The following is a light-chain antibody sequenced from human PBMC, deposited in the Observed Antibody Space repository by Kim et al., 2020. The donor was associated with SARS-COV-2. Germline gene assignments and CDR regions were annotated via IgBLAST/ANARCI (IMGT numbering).Light chain of an antibody. CDR2: GRN. Sequence: ALGQTVTITCQGDTMRNHFVSWYQQRPGQTPVLVMYGRNVRSSGIPDRFSGSRSGNTASLTITGAQAEDEADYYCNSRDSTGYLGVFGGGTQLTVL. V-gene: IGLV3-19*01. J-gene: IGLJ2*01. CDR3: NSRDSTGYLGV. CDR1: TMRNHF.